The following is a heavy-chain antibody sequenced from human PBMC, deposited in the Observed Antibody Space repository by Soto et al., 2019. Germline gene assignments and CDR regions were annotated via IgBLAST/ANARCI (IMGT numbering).Heavy chain of an antibody. CDR2: IYYSGST. V-gene: IGHV4-59*01. J-gene: IGHJ6*02. CDR1: GGSISSYY. Sequence: SETLSLTCTVSGGSISSYYWSWIRQPPGKGLEWIGYIYYSGSTNYNPSLKSRVTISVDTSKNQFSLKLSSVTAADTAVYYCARDNKSDDFWSGLGTYYYGMDVWGQGTTVT. D-gene: IGHD3-3*01. CDR3: ARDNKSDDFWSGLGTYYYGMDV.